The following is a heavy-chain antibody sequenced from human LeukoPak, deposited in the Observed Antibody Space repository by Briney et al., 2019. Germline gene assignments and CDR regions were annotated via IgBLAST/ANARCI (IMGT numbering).Heavy chain of an antibody. CDR3: ARMISGGSYDAFDI. Sequence: GGSLRLSCAASGFTVSNNYMSWARQAPGKGLEWVSSISASGGSTYYVASMKGRFTISRDNAKNSLYLQMNSLRAEDTAVYSCARMISGGSYDAFDIWGQGTMVTVSS. J-gene: IGHJ3*02. V-gene: IGHV3-66*01. CDR1: GFTVSNNY. D-gene: IGHD6-19*01. CDR2: ISASGGST.